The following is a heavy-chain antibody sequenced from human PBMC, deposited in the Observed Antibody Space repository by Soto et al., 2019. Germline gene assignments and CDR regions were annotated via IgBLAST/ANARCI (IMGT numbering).Heavy chain of an antibody. CDR3: AREPFLLRFLEADVLEI. J-gene: IGHJ3*02. Sequence: PGGSMRLSCAASGFTFSSYEMNWVRQAPGKGLEWVSYISSSGSTIYYADSVKGRFTISRDNAKNSLYLQMNSLRDEDTAVYYCAREPFLLRFLEADVLEIRGPGTMVTV. CDR1: GFTFSSYE. D-gene: IGHD3-3*01. CDR2: ISSSGSTI. V-gene: IGHV3-48*03.